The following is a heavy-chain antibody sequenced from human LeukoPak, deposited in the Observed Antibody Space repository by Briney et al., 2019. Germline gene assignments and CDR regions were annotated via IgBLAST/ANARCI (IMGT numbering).Heavy chain of an antibody. V-gene: IGHV3-33*06. CDR2: IWSDGSNR. CDR1: GFTFSHFD. Sequence: PGGSLRLSCSTSGFTFSHFDMHWVRQAPGKGLEWVAVIWSDGSNRYYGDSVKGRFTISRDNSENSVYLHMNNLRVEDTAVYYCAKDAQRGFDYSNSLESWGQGTLVIVSS. CDR3: AKDAQRGFDYSNSLES. J-gene: IGHJ5*01. D-gene: IGHD4-11*01.